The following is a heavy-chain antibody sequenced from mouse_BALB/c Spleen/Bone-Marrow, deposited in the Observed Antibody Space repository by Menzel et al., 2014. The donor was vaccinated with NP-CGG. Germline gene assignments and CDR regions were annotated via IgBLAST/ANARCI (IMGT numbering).Heavy chain of an antibody. CDR2: ISSGGSYT. V-gene: IGHV5-6-4*01. CDR3: TRSYYRYDEEAWFAY. CDR1: GFTFSSYT. J-gene: IGHJ3*01. D-gene: IGHD2-14*01. Sequence: EVKLMESGGGLVKPGGSLKLSCAASGFTFSSYTMSWVRQTPGKRLEWVATISSGGSYTYYPDSVKGRFTISRDNAKNTLYPQMSSLKSEDTAMYYCTRSYYRYDEEAWFAYWGQGTLVTVSA.